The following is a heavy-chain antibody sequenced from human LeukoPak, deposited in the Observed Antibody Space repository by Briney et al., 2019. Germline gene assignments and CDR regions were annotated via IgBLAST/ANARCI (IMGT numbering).Heavy chain of an antibody. Sequence: GGSLRLSCAASGFTFSDHYMAWVRQAPGKGLEWVSVIYTGGSTHYADSVKDRFTISRDNSKSTLYLQMNSLRAEDTAVYYCARARGSHDALDIWGQGTMVTVSS. D-gene: IGHD5-12*01. V-gene: IGHV3-53*05. CDR1: GFTFSDHY. CDR3: ARARGSHDALDI. J-gene: IGHJ3*02. CDR2: IYTGGST.